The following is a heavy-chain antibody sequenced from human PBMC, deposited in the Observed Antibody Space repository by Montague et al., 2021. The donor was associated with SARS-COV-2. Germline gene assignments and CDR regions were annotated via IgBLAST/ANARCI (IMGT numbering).Heavy chain of an antibody. J-gene: IGHJ4*01. D-gene: IGHD3-10*01. V-gene: IGHV4-59*01. Sequence: SETLSLTCAVSGGSFSSYYWSWIRQPPGKGLEWIGEIYYSGSTNYNPSLKSRVTISLDTSKNQFSLELSSVTAADMAVYYCASVRCYCSGASFYNVYWGQGTPVTVSS. CDR2: IYYSGST. CDR1: GGSFSSYY. CDR3: ASVRCYCSGASFYNVY.